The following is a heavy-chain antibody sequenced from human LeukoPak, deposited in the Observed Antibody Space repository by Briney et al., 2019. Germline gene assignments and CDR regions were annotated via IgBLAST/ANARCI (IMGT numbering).Heavy chain of an antibody. CDR3: ARGRAVVLDY. CDR1: GYTFTGYY. CDR2: INPNSGGT. J-gene: IGHJ4*02. Sequence: ASVKVSCKASGYTFTGYYMHWVRQAPGQGLEWMGRINPNSGGTSYAQKFQGRVTMTRDTSTSTVYMELSSLRSEDTAVYYCARGRAVVLDYWGQGTLVTVSS. D-gene: IGHD2-15*01. V-gene: IGHV1-46*01.